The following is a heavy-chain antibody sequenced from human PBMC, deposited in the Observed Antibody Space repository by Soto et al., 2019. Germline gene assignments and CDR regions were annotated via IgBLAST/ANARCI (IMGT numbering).Heavy chain of an antibody. Sequence: PGESLKISCKGSGYSFTSYWIGWMRQVPGGGLEWMGTIYPGDSDTRYSPSFQGQVTISADKSINTAYLQWSSLKASDTAMYYCARWLRGYSGYDSSYGMDVWGQGTTVTVSS. J-gene: IGHJ6*02. D-gene: IGHD5-12*01. V-gene: IGHV5-51*01. CDR2: IYPGDSDT. CDR3: ARWLRGYSGYDSSYGMDV. CDR1: GYSFTSYW.